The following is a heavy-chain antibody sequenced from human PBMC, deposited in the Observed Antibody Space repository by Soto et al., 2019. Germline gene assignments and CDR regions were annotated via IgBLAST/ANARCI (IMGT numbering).Heavy chain of an antibody. CDR2: THYNGNT. V-gene: IGHV4-39*01. CDR3: AIFFFQAEDGIRALCTVSAFLLNRSSDL. Sequence: QPPGKVLEWIGSTHYNGNTYYNPSLKSRVIMFVDASKNQISMKLSAVTAADTAVYYCAIFFFQAEDGIRALCTVSAFLLNRSSDL. D-gene: IGHD1-26*01. J-gene: IGHJ2*01.